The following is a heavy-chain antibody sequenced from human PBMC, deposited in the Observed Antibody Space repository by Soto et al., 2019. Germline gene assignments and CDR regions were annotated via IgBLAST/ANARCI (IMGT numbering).Heavy chain of an antibody. CDR1: GGSISNGYYY. CDR3: ARWVEVSLDYFDS. CDR2: IYHSGRT. J-gene: IGHJ4*02. V-gene: IGHV4-31*03. Sequence: QVQLQESGPGLVKPSQTLSLTCTVSGGSISNGYYYWSWVRQNPGKGLEWIGHIYHSGRTYYNPSLKSRFTISVDTSKHQFSLNLSSVTAADTAVYYCARWVEVSLDYFDSWGQGTPVTVSS. D-gene: IGHD2-15*01.